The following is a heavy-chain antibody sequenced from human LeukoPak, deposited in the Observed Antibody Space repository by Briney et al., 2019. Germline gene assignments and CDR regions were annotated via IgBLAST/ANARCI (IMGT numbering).Heavy chain of an antibody. D-gene: IGHD3-22*01. CDR1: GFTFSSYG. J-gene: IGHJ4*02. CDR2: IRYDGSNK. CDR3: ARDQRRGYYDSSGYPGEFGY. V-gene: IGHV3-30*02. Sequence: GGSLRLSCAASGFTFSSYGMHWVRQAPGKGLEWVAFIRYDGSNKYYADSVKGRFTISRDNSKNTLYLQMNSLRAEDTAVYYCARDQRRGYYDSSGYPGEFGYWGQGTLVTVSS.